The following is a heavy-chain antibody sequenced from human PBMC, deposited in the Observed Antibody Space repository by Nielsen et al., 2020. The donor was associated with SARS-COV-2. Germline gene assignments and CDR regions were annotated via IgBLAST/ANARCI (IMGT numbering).Heavy chain of an antibody. CDR1: GYTFTSYD. CDR2: MNPNSGNT. CDR3: AAGPAAENYYYYYMDV. V-gene: IGHV1-8*01. J-gene: IGHJ6*03. D-gene: IGHD2-2*01. Sequence: ASVKVSCKASGYTFTSYDINWVRQATGQGLEWMGWMNPNSGNTGYAQKFQGRVTMTRNTSTSTAYMELSSLRSEDTAVYYCAAGPAAENYYYYYMDVWGKGTTVTVSS.